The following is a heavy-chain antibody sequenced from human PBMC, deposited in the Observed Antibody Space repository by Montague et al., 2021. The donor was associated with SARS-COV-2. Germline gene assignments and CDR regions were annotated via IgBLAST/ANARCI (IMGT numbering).Heavy chain of an antibody. J-gene: IGHJ4*02. D-gene: IGHD1-14*01. CDR2: IHRTGRT. V-gene: IGHV4-4*02. CDR1: GASINSHDW. CDR3: ARVCPSAYRHFDC. Sequence: SETLSLTCDVSGASINSHDWWSWVRQPPGKGLEWIGEIHRTGRTKYNPSLRSRVTLSVDKSNNQLSLSLTSVTAADTAVYYCARVCPSAYRHFDCWGQGILVTVSS.